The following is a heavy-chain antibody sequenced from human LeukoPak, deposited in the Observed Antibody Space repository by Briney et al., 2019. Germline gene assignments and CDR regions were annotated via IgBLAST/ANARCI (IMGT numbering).Heavy chain of an antibody. CDR2: ISYDGSNK. CDR3: ARGSQVVVVPAAMNY. CDR1: GFSFSTYA. V-gene: IGHV3-30-3*01. J-gene: IGHJ4*02. D-gene: IGHD2-2*01. Sequence: GSLRLSCAASGFSFSTYAMSWVRQAPGKGLEWVAVISYDGSNKYYADSVKGRFTISRDNSKNTLYLQMNSLRAEDTAVYYCARGSQVVVVPAAMNYWGQGTLVTVSS.